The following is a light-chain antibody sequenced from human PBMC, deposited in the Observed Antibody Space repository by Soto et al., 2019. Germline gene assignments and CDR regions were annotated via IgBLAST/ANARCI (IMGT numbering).Light chain of an antibody. CDR3: QTWGTGIHVV. Sequence: QLVLTQSPSASASLGASVKLTCTLSSGHSSYAIAWHQQQPEKGPRYLMKLDSDGSHTKGDAIPDRFSGSNSGAERYLTISSLQSEDEADYYCQTWGTGIHVVFGGGTKLTVL. J-gene: IGLJ2*01. CDR2: LDSDGSH. CDR1: SGHSSYA. V-gene: IGLV4-69*01.